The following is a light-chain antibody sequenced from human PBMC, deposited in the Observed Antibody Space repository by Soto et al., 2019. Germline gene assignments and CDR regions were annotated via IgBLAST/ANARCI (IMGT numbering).Light chain of an antibody. V-gene: IGKV3-20*01. J-gene: IGKJ1*01. CDR3: QQYGSSPWT. CDR1: QRVSSNY. Sequence: EIVLTQSPGTLSLSPGERATLSCRASQRVSSNYLAWYHQKPGQAPRPLIYGASIRATGIPDRFSGSGAVTDFTLTISRLEPEDFAVYYCQQYGSSPWTFGQGTKVEIK. CDR2: GAS.